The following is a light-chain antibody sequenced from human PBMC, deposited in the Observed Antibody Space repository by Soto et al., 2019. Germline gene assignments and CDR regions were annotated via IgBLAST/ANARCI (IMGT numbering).Light chain of an antibody. Sequence: QSALTQPASVSASPGQSITISCTGTSSEVGAYNYVSWYQQHPGKAPKLMIYEVSNRPSGVSNRFSGSKSGSTASLTISGLQAEDEADYYCSSYTSSSTLAYVFGTGTKLTVL. V-gene: IGLV2-14*01. CDR3: SSYTSSSTLAYV. CDR1: SSEVGAYNY. CDR2: EVS. J-gene: IGLJ1*01.